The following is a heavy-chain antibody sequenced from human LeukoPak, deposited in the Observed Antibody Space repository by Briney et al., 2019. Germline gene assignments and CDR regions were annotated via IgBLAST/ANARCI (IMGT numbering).Heavy chain of an antibody. Sequence: GGSLRLSCAASGFTFSSYWMHWVRQAPVKGLVWVSRINGDGSSTSYADSVKGRFSISRDNTRNTVYMQMNSLRAEDTAVYYCTRRGGTSDYWGQGTLVTVSS. V-gene: IGHV3-74*01. CDR2: INGDGSST. CDR1: GFTFSSYW. J-gene: IGHJ4*02. CDR3: TRRGGTSDY. D-gene: IGHD1-14*01.